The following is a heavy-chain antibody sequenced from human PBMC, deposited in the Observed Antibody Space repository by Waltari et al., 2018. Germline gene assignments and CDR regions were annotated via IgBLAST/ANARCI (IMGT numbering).Heavy chain of an antibody. CDR2: ISGYNVNT. CDR1: GYTFTTYG. V-gene: IGHV1-18*04. J-gene: IGHJ6*02. CDR3: ARDYYDFWSGYYLEATGDYGMDV. D-gene: IGHD3-3*01. Sequence: QVQLVQSGPEVKKPGASVKVSCKASGYTFTTYGVSWVRQAPGQGLEWMGWISGYNVNTKYAQKFQGRVTLTIDTSTNTAYMDLRSLRSDDTAVYYCARDYYDFWSGYYLEATGDYGMDVWGQGTTVTVSS.